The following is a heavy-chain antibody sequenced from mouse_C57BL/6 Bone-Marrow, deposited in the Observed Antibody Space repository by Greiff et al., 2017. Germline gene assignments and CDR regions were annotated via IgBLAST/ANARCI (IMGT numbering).Heavy chain of an antibody. D-gene: IGHD2-3*01. V-gene: IGHV3-6*01. J-gene: IGHJ4*01. Sequence: EVQRVESGPGLVKPSQSLSLTCSVTGYSITSGYYWNWIRQFPGNKLEWMGYISYDGSNNYNPSLKNRISITRDTSKNQFFLKLNSVTTEDTATYYCARFWLLNYYAMDYWGQGTSVTVSS. CDR2: ISYDGSN. CDR3: ARFWLLNYYAMDY. CDR1: GYSITSGYY.